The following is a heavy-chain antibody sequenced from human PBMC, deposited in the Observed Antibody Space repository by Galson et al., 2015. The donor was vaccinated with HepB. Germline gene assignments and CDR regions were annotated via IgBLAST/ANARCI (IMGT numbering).Heavy chain of an antibody. CDR3: ARDLTGYGGNSGDY. CDR2: IIPIFGTA. D-gene: IGHD4-23*01. J-gene: IGHJ4*02. Sequence: SVKVSCKASGGTFSSYAISWVRQAPGQGLEWMGGIIPIFGTANYAQKFQGRVTITADESTSTAYMELSSLRSEDTAVYYCARDLTGYGGNSGDYWGQGTLVTVSS. V-gene: IGHV1-69*13. CDR1: GGTFSSYA.